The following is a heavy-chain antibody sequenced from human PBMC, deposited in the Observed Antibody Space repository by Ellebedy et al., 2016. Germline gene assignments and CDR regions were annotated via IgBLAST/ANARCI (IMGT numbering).Heavy chain of an antibody. V-gene: IGHV3-7*03. J-gene: IGHJ4*02. CDR1: GVTFSTYW. CDR3: AASFDY. Sequence: GESLKISCAASGVTFSTYWMNWVRQAPGKGLEWLASIKEDGTLKHYVDSVKGRFLISRDNARSSVYLQMNSLRAEDTAVYYCAASFDYWGQGALVTVSS. CDR2: IKEDGTLK.